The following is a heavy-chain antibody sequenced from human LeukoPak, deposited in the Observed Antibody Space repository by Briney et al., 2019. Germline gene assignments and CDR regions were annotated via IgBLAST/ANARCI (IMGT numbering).Heavy chain of an antibody. CDR1: GYRFTNYY. J-gene: IGHJ5*02. CDR2: INPSGGST. V-gene: IGHV1-46*01. Sequence: GASVKVSCKASGYRFTNYYMHWVRQAPGQGLEWMGIINPSGGSTRYAQKLQGRVTMTTDTSTSTAYMGLRSLRSDDTAVYYCARDTYYYDSSGYYRWFDPWGQGTLVTVSS. D-gene: IGHD3-22*01. CDR3: ARDTYYYDSSGYYRWFDP.